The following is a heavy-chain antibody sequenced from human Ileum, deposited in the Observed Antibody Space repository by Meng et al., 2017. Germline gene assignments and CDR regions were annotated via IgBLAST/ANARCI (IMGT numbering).Heavy chain of an antibody. CDR3: AKAAAYNLDI. CDR1: GVSSSSAIW. J-gene: IGHJ4*02. Sequence: QVQLEGPGPGLVKPSGTLSFTCAVSGVSSSSAIWWGWVRQPQGKGLEWIGEIFQSGSTNYNPSLKSRVSISVDKSKNHLSLSLSSVTAADTAVYYCAKAAAYNLDIWGQGALVTVSS. D-gene: IGHD1-14*01. V-gene: IGHV4-4*02. CDR2: IFQSGST.